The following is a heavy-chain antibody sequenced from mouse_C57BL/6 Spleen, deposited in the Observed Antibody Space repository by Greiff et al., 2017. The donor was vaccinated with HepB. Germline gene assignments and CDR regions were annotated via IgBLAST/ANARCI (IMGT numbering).Heavy chain of an antibody. J-gene: IGHJ3*01. CDR1: GYTFTSYW. CDR2: INPSNGGT. CDR3: ARPLSGYDYDSAY. V-gene: IGHV1-53*01. D-gene: IGHD2-4*01. Sequence: QVQLKQPGTELVKPGASVKLSCKASGYTFTSYWMHWVKQRPGQGLEWIGNINPSNGGTNYNEKFKSKATLTVDKSSSTAYMQLSSLTSEDSAVYYCARPLSGYDYDSAYWGQGTLVTVSA.